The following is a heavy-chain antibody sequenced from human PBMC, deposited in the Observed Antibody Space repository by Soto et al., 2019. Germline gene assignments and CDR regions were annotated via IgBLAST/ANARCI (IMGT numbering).Heavy chain of an antibody. Sequence: ASVKVSCKASGYTSTRYCISWVRPTPSQGLTGMGWIRDYSGTTNCAKKHQRRVTMTSETATSTAYTELSSLSSDDAAGYYCARGGDSFTSYYRVDYWGQGTMVTVSS. CDR3: ARGGDSFTSYYRVDY. J-gene: IGHJ4*02. CDR1: GYTSTRYC. D-gene: IGHD3-9*01. V-gene: IGHV1-18*04. CDR2: IRDYSGTT.